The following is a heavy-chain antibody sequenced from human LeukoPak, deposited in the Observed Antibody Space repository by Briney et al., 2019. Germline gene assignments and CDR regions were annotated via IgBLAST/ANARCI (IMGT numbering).Heavy chain of an antibody. Sequence: GRSLRLSCAASGFSFSNYAMHWVRQPPGKGLEWVAVISYDGSNKYYADSVKGRFTISRDNSKNTLYLQMNSLRPEDTAVFYCARDLHGGSYCDYWGQGTLVTVSS. V-gene: IGHV3-30*04. CDR3: ARDLHGGSYCDY. D-gene: IGHD1-26*01. CDR1: GFSFSNYA. CDR2: ISYDGSNK. J-gene: IGHJ4*02.